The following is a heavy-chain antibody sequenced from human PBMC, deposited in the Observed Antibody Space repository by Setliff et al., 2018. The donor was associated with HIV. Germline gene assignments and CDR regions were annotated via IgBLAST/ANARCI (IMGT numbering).Heavy chain of an antibody. D-gene: IGHD2-21*01. CDR2: IYYSGST. V-gene: IGHV4-39*01. CDR1: GGSISSSSYY. CDR3: ARTLIVVVWVGAFDI. Sequence: SETLSLTCTVSGGSISSSSYYWGWIRQPPGKGLEWIGSIYYSGSTYYNPSLKSRVTISVDTSKNQFSLKLGSVTAADTAVYYCARTLIVVVWVGAFDIWGQGTMVTVSS. J-gene: IGHJ3*02.